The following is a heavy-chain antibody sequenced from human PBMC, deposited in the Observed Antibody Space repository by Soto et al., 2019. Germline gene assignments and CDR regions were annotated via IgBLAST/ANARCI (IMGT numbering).Heavy chain of an antibody. V-gene: IGHV3-23*01. CDR2: ISDSGGST. Sequence: EVQLLESGGGLVQPGDSLRLSCAASGFRLTTSAMTWVRQAPGKGLEWVSAISDSGGSTYYADSVKGRFTISRDNSKNTLYLQMNSLRAEDTAVYYCAKSDIVVVPAAIFYLYWGQGTLVTVSS. D-gene: IGHD2-2*02. CDR3: AKSDIVVVPAAIFYLY. CDR1: GFRLTTSA. J-gene: IGHJ4*02.